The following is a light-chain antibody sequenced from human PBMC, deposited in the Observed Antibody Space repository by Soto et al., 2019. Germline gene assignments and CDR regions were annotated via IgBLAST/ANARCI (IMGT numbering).Light chain of an antibody. CDR1: QGISKY. Sequence: DIQMTQSPSSLSASVGDRVTITCRASQGISKYLAWFQQKPGEAPKSLIYAASTLQSGVPSRFTGSGSGTDFTLTISSLQPEDAATYYCQKCKVAPFTFGGGTKVDI. V-gene: IGKV1-27*01. CDR2: AAS. CDR3: QKCKVAPFT. J-gene: IGKJ4*01.